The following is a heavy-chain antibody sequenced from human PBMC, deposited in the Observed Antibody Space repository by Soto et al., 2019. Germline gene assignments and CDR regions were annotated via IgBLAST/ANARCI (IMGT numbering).Heavy chain of an antibody. CDR1: GGSISSGGYS. CDR3: ARGMTTVTTLDY. D-gene: IGHD4-4*01. CDR2: IYHSGST. J-gene: IGHJ4*02. V-gene: IGHV4-30-2*01. Sequence: QLQLQESGSGLVKPSQTLSLTCAVSGGSISSGGYSWSWIRQPPGKGLEWIGYIYHSGSTYYNPSLKSRVPXPVARPKNQFSLNLSSVTAADTAVYYCARGMTTVTTLDYWGQGTLVTVSS.